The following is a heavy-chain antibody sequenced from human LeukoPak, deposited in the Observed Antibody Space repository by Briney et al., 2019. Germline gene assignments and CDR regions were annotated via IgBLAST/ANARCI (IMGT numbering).Heavy chain of an antibody. D-gene: IGHD3-22*01. CDR2: IKSDGST. Sequence: GSLRLSCAASGFTFSSYWMHWVRQAPGKGLVWVSRIKSDGSTRYADSVKGRFTISRDNAKNTVSLQMTSLRAEDTGVYYCARAPSEIGGYYPEYFRHWGQGTLVIVSS. J-gene: IGHJ1*01. CDR1: GFTFSSYW. CDR3: ARAPSEIGGYYPEYFRH. V-gene: IGHV3-74*01.